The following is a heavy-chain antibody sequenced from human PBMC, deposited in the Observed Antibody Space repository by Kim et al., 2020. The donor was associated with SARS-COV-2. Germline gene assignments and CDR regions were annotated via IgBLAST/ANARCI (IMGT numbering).Heavy chain of an antibody. Sequence: SETLSLTCAVYGGSFSGYYWSWIRQPPGKGLEWIGEINHSGSTNYNPSLKSRVTISVDTSKNQFSLKLSSVTAADTAVYYCARVTKPHAFDIWGQGTMVTVSS. CDR2: INHSGST. CDR1: GGSFSGYY. V-gene: IGHV4-34*01. J-gene: IGHJ3*02. CDR3: ARVTKPHAFDI.